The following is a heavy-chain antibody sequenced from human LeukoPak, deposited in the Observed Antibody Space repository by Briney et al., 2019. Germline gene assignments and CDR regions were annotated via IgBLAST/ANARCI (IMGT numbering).Heavy chain of an antibody. CDR1: GGSISSYY. CDR3: ARATNYDILTGYYNAVAWFDP. CDR2: IYYSGST. J-gene: IGHJ5*02. V-gene: IGHV4-59*01. Sequence: SETLSLTCTVSGGSISSYYWSWIRQPPGKGLEWIGYIYYSGSTNYNPSLKSRVTISVDTSKNQFSLKLSSVTAADTAVYYCARATNYDILTGYYNAVAWFDPWGQGTLVTVSS. D-gene: IGHD3-9*01.